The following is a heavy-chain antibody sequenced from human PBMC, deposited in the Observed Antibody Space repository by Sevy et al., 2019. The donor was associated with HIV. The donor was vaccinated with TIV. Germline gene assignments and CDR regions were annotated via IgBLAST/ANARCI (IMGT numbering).Heavy chain of an antibody. D-gene: IGHD3-22*01. CDR3: ASNTYHYDSNTYYPVY. V-gene: IGHV3-7*01. CDR2: IKKDGNEK. CDR1: GFNLSPYW. J-gene: IGHJ4*02. Sequence: GGSLRLSCVASGFNLSPYWMTWVRQAPGKGLEWVANIKKDGNEKYYVHSVKGRFTVSRDNAKNALYLQMNSLRVEDTAVYFCASNTYHYDSNTYYPVYWGQGTRVTVSS.